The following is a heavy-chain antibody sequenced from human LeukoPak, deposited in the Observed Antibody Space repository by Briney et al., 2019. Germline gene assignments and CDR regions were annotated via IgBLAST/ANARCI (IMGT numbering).Heavy chain of an antibody. J-gene: IGHJ4*02. CDR3: ARETLWVDRSGYYLCD. Sequence: ASVKVSCKASGYTFTSYDMHWVRQAPGQGLEWMGIVYPTSGSTSYAQKFQGRVTMTRDTSTSTVYMELSSLLSEDTAVYYCARETLWVDRSGYYLCDWGQGTLVTVSS. V-gene: IGHV1-46*01. CDR1: GYTFTSYD. D-gene: IGHD3-22*01. CDR2: VYPTSGST.